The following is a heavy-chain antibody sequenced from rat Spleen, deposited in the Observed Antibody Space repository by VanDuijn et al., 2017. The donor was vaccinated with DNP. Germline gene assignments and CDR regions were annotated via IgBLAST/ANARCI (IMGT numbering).Heavy chain of an antibody. J-gene: IGHJ2*01. V-gene: IGHV5-7*01. Sequence: EVQLVGSGGGFVQPGRSLKLSCADSGFTFSDYNMAWVRQAPKKGLEWVATISYDGTDTHYRDSVRGRFTISRDTAKSSLYLQMNSLKSEDTATYYCTRGVSYGSSWAFDYWGHGVMVTVSS. CDR1: GFTFSDYN. CDR2: ISYDGTDT. CDR3: TRGVSYGSSWAFDY. D-gene: IGHD1-6*01.